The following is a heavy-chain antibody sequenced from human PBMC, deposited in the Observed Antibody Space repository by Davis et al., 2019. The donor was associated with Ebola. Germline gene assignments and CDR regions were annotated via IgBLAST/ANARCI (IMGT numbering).Heavy chain of an antibody. CDR1: VGTFRSYA. J-gene: IGHJ5*02. CDR2: IIPILGLA. D-gene: IGHD5-18*01. V-gene: IGHV1-69*04. CDR3: ARDSPDTAMVIANWFDP. Sequence: SSVKVSCQASVGTFRSYAISWVRQAPAQGLAWMGRIIPILGLANYAQKFQGRVTITADKSTSTAYMELSSLRSEDTAVYYCARDSPDTAMVIANWFDPWGQGTLVTVSS.